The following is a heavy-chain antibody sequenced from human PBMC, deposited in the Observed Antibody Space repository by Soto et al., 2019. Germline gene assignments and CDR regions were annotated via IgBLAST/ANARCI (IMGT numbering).Heavy chain of an antibody. CDR1: GGSVSSGSYY. V-gene: IGHV4-61*01. CDR2: IYHSGST. J-gene: IGHJ6*02. CDR3: STVTNYYYYGMDV. D-gene: IGHD4-17*01. Sequence: SETLSLTCTVSGGSVSSGSYYWSWIRQPPGKGLEWIGYIYHSGSTNYNPSLKSRVTISVDTSKNQFSLKLSSVTAADTAVYYCSTVTNYYYYGMDVWGQGTTVTVSS.